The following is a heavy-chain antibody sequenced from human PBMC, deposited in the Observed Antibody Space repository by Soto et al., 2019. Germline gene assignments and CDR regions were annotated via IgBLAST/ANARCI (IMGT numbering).Heavy chain of an antibody. V-gene: IGHV3-21*02. D-gene: IGHD1-26*01. CDR1: GFTFSNFA. CDR2: ISSTSDFI. Sequence: EVQLVESGGGLVKPGGSLRLSCAASGFTFSNFAMSWVRQAPGKGLEWVSSISSTSDFIYYADSLKGRVTISRDNAKSSLSLQINCLGAEDTAVYYCARGSYYAYWGQGTLVTGSS. CDR3: ARGSYYAY. J-gene: IGHJ4*02.